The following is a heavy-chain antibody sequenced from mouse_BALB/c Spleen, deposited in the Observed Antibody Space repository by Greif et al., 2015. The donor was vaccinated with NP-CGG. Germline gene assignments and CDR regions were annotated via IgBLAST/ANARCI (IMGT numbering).Heavy chain of an antibody. D-gene: IGHD2-1*01. CDR2: IDPSDSYT. V-gene: IGHV1S127*01. CDR1: GYTFTSYW. J-gene: IGHJ4*01. CDR3: TRRGLRVFYYGNYVGYAMDY. Sequence: VQLQQSGAELVKPGASVKMSCKASGYTFTSYWMHWVKQRPGQGLKWIGTIDPSDSYTSYNQKFKGKATLTVDTSSSTAYMQRSSLTSEDSAVYYCTRRGLRVFYYGNYVGYAMDYWGQGTSVTVSS.